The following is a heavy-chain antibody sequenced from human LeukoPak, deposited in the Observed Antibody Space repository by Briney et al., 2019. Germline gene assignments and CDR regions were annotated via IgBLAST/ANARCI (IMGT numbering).Heavy chain of an antibody. CDR2: IYPGDSDT. CDR3: ARHTLIAVAANVGTDY. D-gene: IGHD6-19*01. V-gene: IGHV5-51*01. CDR1: GYSFTSYW. Sequence: PGESLKISCKGSGYSFTSYWIGWVRQMPGKGLEWMGIIYPGDSDTRYSPSFQGQVTISADKSISTAYLQWSSLKASDTAMYYCARHTLIAVAANVGTDYWGQGTLVTVSS. J-gene: IGHJ4*02.